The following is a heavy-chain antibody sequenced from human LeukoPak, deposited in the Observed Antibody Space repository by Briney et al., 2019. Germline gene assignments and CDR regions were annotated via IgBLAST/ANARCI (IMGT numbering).Heavy chain of an antibody. V-gene: IGHV4-59*08. CDR3: ARRTTNYRDSSGYWDN. CDR2: IYYSGST. Sequence: SETLSLTCSVSGGSISSHYWSWIRQPPGKGLEWIGYIYYSGSTKYNPSLKSRVTISVDTSKNQFSLKLSSVTAADTAVYYCARRTTNYRDSSGYWDNWGQGTLVTVSS. D-gene: IGHD3-22*01. CDR1: GGSISSHY. J-gene: IGHJ4*02.